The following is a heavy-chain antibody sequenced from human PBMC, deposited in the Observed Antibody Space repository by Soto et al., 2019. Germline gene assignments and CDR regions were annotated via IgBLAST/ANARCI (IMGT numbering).Heavy chain of an antibody. J-gene: IGHJ4*02. Sequence: SLRLSCAASGFSFVNYAMNWVRQAPGKGLEWVSGLSGSGTSTYYADSVKGRFTISRDNSRDTLFLQMNSLTADDTAVYYCAKATTNGGWFNPFDSWGQGALVTVSS. CDR2: LSGSGTST. V-gene: IGHV3-23*01. CDR3: AKATTNGGWFNPFDS. CDR1: GFSFVNYA. D-gene: IGHD6-19*01.